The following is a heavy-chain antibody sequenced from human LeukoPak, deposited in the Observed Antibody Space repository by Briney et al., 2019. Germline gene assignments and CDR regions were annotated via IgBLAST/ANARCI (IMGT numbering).Heavy chain of an antibody. J-gene: IGHJ6*03. CDR1: GFTFSNYA. D-gene: IGHD5-18*01. CDR2: IKQDGSEK. Sequence: GGTLRLSCAASGFTFSNYAMNWVRQAPGKGLEWVANIKQDGSEKYYVDSVKGRFTISRDNAKNSLYLQMNSLRAEDTAVYYCARDLEWIQLWFNYYYYYMDVWGKGTTVTVSS. V-gene: IGHV3-7*01. CDR3: ARDLEWIQLWFNYYYYYMDV.